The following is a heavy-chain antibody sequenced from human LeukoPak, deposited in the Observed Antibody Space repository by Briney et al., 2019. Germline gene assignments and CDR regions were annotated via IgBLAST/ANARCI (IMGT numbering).Heavy chain of an antibody. CDR3: ARSTTVTTHSDY. V-gene: IGHV1-8*01. Sequence: ASVKVSCKASGYTFTSYDINWVRQATGQGLEWMGWMNPNSGNTGYAQKFQGRVTMTRNTSISTAYMELSSLRSEDTAVYYCARSTTVTTHSDYWGQGTLVTVSS. J-gene: IGHJ4*02. CDR2: MNPNSGNT. CDR1: GYTFTSYD. D-gene: IGHD4-17*01.